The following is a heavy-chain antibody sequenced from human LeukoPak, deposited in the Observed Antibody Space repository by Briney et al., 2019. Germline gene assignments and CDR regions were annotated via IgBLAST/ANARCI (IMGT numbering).Heavy chain of an antibody. J-gene: IGHJ4*02. D-gene: IGHD2-8*01. CDR3: VKRPSESCSNGGCYFDS. CDR1: GFTFSSYS. CDR2: IISSNSYT. V-gene: IGHV3-21*04. Sequence: GGSLRLSCAASGFTFSSYSMCWVRRVPGKGLEWVSCIISSNSYTHYADSVKGRFTISRDNSKNTLFLQMNSLRAEDTAAYYCVKRPSESCSNGGCYFDSWGQGTLVSVSS.